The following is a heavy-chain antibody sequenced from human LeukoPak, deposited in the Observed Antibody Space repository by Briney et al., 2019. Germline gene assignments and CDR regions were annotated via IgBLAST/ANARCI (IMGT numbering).Heavy chain of an antibody. J-gene: IGHJ6*04. CDR1: GFTFGGYA. V-gene: IGHV3-49*04. Sequence: GGSLRLSCTASGFTFGGYAMSWVRQAPGKGLEWVGFIRSKAYGGATEYAASVRGRFTISRQDSICIAYLKMNSLKTKDTAVYYCTTDYYCGSGSYPMEVWGKRTTVT. D-gene: IGHD3-10*01. CDR2: IRSKAYGGAT. CDR3: TTDYYCGSGSYPMEV.